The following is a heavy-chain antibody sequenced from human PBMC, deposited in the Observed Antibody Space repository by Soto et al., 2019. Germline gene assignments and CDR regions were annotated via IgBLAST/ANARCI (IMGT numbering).Heavy chain of an antibody. Sequence: PGGSLRLSCTASGFTFSSYWMHWVRQAPGKGLVWVSRVHSGGTTTTYADSVKGRFTISRDNARNTVSLQMSSLRAEDTAIYYCARGDRGGFDLWGHGTMVTVSS. CDR3: ARGDRGGFDL. CDR1: GFTFSSYW. D-gene: IGHD3-10*01. V-gene: IGHV3-74*01. CDR2: VHSGGTTT. J-gene: IGHJ3*01.